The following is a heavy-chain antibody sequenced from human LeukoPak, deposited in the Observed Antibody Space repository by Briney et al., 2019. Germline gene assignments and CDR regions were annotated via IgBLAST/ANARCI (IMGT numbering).Heavy chain of an antibody. V-gene: IGHV3-20*04. CDR1: GLSFGDYG. Sequence: PGGSLRLSCAASGLSFGDYGVSWVRQAPGEGLEWASTINWNGGGTAYADSVKGRFIISRDNTKNYLYLQMDDLRVEDTALYYCATGEGYFDLLSGSPLYFFVYWGQGTLVTVSS. D-gene: IGHD3-3*01. J-gene: IGHJ4*02. CDR3: ATGEGYFDLLSGSPLYFFVY. CDR2: INWNGGGT.